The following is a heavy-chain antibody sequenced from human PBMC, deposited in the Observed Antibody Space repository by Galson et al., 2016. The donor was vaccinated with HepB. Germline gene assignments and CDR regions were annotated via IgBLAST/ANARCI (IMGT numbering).Heavy chain of an antibody. V-gene: IGHV3-74*01. Sequence: SLRLSCAASGFTFSNHWMHWVRQVPGKGLVWVSRINGDGTSAFYADSVKDRFTVSRDNAKNTFYMQMNTLRVDDTAVYYCASKVARVSIGVYDVWGRGTMVPGPS. J-gene: IGHJ3*01. CDR3: ASKVARVSIGVYDV. CDR2: INGDGTSA. D-gene: IGHD3-3*02. CDR1: GFTFSNHW.